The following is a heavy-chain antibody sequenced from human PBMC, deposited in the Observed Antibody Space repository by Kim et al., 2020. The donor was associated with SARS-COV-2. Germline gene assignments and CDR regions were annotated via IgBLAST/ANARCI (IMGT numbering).Heavy chain of an antibody. CDR2: ISSSSSYT. J-gene: IGHJ5*02. D-gene: IGHD6-13*01. Sequence: GGSLRLSCAASGFTFSDYYMSWIRQAPGKGLEWVSYISSSSSYTNYADSVKGRFTISRDNAKNSLYLQMNSLRAEDTAVYYCARGQGIAAAGRWFDPWGQGTLVTVSS. V-gene: IGHV3-11*06. CDR3: ARGQGIAAAGRWFDP. CDR1: GFTFSDYY.